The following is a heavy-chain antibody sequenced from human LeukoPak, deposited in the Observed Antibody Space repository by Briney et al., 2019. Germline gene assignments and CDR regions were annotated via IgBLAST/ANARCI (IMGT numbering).Heavy chain of an antibody. Sequence: GGSLRLSCAASGFTFSSYWMSWVRQAPGKGLEWVDNIKQDGSDKYYVDSAKGRFTISRDNAKNSLYLQMNSLRAEDRAVYYCARDHGYSYDRFLDYWGQGTLVTVSS. D-gene: IGHD5-18*01. V-gene: IGHV3-7*05. J-gene: IGHJ4*02. CDR1: GFTFSSYW. CDR2: IKQDGSDK. CDR3: ARDHGYSYDRFLDY.